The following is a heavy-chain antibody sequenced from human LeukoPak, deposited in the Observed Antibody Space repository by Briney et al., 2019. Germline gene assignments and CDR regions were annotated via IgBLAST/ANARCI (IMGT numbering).Heavy chain of an antibody. V-gene: IGHV5-51*01. CDR1: AYRFSNYW. J-gene: IGHJ4*02. CDR3: ARQAGATDFDY. D-gene: IGHD1-26*01. Sequence: GESLKISCKGSAYRFSNYWIGWVRQMPGKGLEWMGIIYPGDSDTKYSPSFRGQVTISVDKSISTAYLQWSSLKASDTATYYCARQAGATDFDYWGQGTLVTVSS. CDR2: IYPGDSDT.